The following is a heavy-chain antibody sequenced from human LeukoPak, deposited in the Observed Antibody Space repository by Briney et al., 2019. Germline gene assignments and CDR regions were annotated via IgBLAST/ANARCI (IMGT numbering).Heavy chain of an antibody. Sequence: GGSLRLSCAASGFTFSSYAMSWVRQAPGKGLEWVSAISGSGGSTYYADSVKGRFTISRDNSKNTLYLQMNSPRAEDTAVYYCANTKDYYDSSGYSNWFDPWGQGTLVTVSS. CDR3: ANTKDYYDSSGYSNWFDP. CDR2: ISGSGGST. CDR1: GFTFSSYA. J-gene: IGHJ5*02. V-gene: IGHV3-23*01. D-gene: IGHD3-22*01.